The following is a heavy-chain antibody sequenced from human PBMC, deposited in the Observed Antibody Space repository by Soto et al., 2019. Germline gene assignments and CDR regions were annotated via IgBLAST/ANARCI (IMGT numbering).Heavy chain of an antibody. D-gene: IGHD6-13*01. CDR2: MFYTGST. J-gene: IGHJ5*02. CDR1: GGSISSSSYY. CDR3: ARQPYTSSWYNWFDP. V-gene: IGHV4-39*01. Sequence: PSETLSLTCSVSGGSISSSSYYWGWIRQFPGRGLEWIGSMFYTGSTYHNPSLRRRVTISVDRSKNQFSLQLSSVTAADTAVYYCARQPYTSSWYNWFDPWGQGTLVTAPQ.